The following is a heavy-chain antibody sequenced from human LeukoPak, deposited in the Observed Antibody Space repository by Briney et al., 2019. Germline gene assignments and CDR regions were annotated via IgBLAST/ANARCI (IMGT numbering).Heavy chain of an antibody. V-gene: IGHV3-66*03. CDR1: GFTVSSNS. J-gene: IGHJ4*02. D-gene: IGHD6-13*01. Sequence: GGSLRLSCTVSGFTVSSNSMSWVRQAPGKGLEWVSFIYSDNTHYADSVKGRFTISRDNSKNTLYLQMNSLRAEDTAVYYCAREYPAAAAAFDYWGQGTLVTVSS. CDR2: IYSDNT. CDR3: AREYPAAAAAFDY.